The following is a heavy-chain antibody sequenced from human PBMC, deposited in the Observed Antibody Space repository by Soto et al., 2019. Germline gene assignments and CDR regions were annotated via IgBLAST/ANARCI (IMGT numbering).Heavy chain of an antibody. CDR2: ISYDGTNK. D-gene: IGHD5-18*01. J-gene: IGHJ6*02. V-gene: IGHV3-30*18. CDR3: AKERFGHLWLEDYGMDV. CDR1: GFTFSSYG. Sequence: LRLSCAASGFTFSSYGIHWVRQAPGKGLEWVALISYDGTNKYYADSVKGRFTISRDNFKNTLYLQMNSLRAEDTAVYYCAKERFGHLWLEDYGMDVWGQGTTVTVSS.